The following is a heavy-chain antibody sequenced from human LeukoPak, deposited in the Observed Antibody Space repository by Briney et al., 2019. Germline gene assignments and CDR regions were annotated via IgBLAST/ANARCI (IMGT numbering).Heavy chain of an antibody. CDR1: GFISTDYG. Sequence: GGSLRLSCAASGFISTDYGFHWVRQAPGKGLEWVAAIWSDSTNMFYAQSVRGRFIIQRDDYQNTVYLEMSSLRAEDTAVYYCTKDAQRGFDYSNSFQFWGQGSLVTVSS. CDR3: TKDAQRGFDYSNSFQF. D-gene: IGHD4-11*01. J-gene: IGHJ4*02. CDR2: IWSDSTNM. V-gene: IGHV3-33*06.